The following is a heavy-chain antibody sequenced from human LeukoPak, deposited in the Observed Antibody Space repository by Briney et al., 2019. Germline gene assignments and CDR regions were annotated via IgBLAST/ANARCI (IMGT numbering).Heavy chain of an antibody. CDR3: ARAPPPRSSWYYYYYYYMDV. CDR1: GFTFSSYA. Sequence: QAGGSLRLSCAASGFTFSSYAMHWVRQAPGKGLEWVAVISYDGSNKYYADSVKGRFTISRDNSKNTLYLQMNSLRAEDTAVYYCARAPPPRSSWYYYYYYYMDVWGKGTTVTVSS. V-gene: IGHV3-30*01. J-gene: IGHJ6*03. D-gene: IGHD6-13*01. CDR2: ISYDGSNK.